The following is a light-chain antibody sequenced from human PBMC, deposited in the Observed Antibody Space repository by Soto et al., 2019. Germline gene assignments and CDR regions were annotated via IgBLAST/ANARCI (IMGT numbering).Light chain of an antibody. CDR1: SSNIGSNA. J-gene: IGLJ2*01. CDR2: GSN. CDR3: ASWDDSLNVVV. Sequence: QSVLTQPPSASGTPGQRVTISCSGSSSNIGSNAVNWYQQLPGTAPKLLIYGSNQRPSGVPDRFSGSKSGTSASLAISGLQSEDEADYYCASWDDSLNVVVFGGGTKVTVL. V-gene: IGLV1-44*01.